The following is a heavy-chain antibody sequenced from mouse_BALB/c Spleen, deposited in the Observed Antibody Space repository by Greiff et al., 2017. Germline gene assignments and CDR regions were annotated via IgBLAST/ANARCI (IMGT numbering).Heavy chain of an antibody. CDR1: GYAFTNYL. CDR2: INPGSGGT. V-gene: IGHV1-54*01. J-gene: IGHJ2*01. Sequence: VQLVESGAELVRPGTSVKVSCKASGYAFTNYLIEWVKQRPGQGLEWIGVINPGSGGTNYNEKFKGKATLTADKSSSTAYMQLSSLTSEDSAVYFCASPYFDYWGQGTTLTVSS. CDR3: ASPYFDY.